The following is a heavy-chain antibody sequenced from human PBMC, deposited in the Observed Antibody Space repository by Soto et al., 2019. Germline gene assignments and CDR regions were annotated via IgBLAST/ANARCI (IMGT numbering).Heavy chain of an antibody. CDR1: GFTFSSYE. J-gene: IGHJ6*02. CDR2: ISSSGSTI. Sequence: EVQLVESGGGLVQPGGSLRLSCAASGFTFSSYEMNWVRQAPGKGLEWVSYISSSGSTIYYADSVKGRFTISRDNAKNSLYLQMNSLRAEDTAVYYCARDSGGSSSWNYYYYYYGMDVWGQGTTVTVSS. CDR3: ARDSGGSSSWNYYYYYYGMDV. V-gene: IGHV3-48*03. D-gene: IGHD6-13*01.